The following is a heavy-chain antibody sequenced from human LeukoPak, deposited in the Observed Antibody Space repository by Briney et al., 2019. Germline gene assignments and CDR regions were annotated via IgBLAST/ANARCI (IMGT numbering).Heavy chain of an antibody. CDR1: GCSFTSYW. J-gene: IGHJ6*04. CDR3: ARRGYSYGLGYYYYGMDV. CDR2: IYPGDSDT. Sequence: GESLQISCKGSGCSFTSYWIGGVRQMPGKGLEWMGIIYPGDSDTRYSPSFQGQVTISAHKSISTAYLQWSSLKASDTAMYYCARRGYSYGLGYYYYGMDVWGKGTTVTVSS. D-gene: IGHD5-18*01. V-gene: IGHV5-51*01.